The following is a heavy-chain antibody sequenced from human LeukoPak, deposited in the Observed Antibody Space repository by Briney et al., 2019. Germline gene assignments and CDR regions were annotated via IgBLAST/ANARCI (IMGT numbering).Heavy chain of an antibody. J-gene: IGHJ4*02. CDR2: ISGGGGST. Sequence: GGSLRLSCAASGFTFSSYAMSWVRQSPGKGLEWVSVISGGGGSTYYADSVKGRFTISRDNSKNTLYLQMNSLRADDTAVYYCAKFCDISTGYSDYWGQGTLVTVPS. CDR1: GFTFSSYA. V-gene: IGHV3-23*01. D-gene: IGHD3-9*01. CDR3: AKFCDISTGYSDY.